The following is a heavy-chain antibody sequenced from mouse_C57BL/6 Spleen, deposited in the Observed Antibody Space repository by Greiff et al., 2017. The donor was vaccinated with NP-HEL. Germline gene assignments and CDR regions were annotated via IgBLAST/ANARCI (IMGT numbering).Heavy chain of an antibody. J-gene: IGHJ4*01. CDR2: IDPSDSYT. Sequence: QVQLQQPGAELVMPGASVKLSCKASGYTFTSYWMHWVKQRPGQGLEWIGEIDPSDSYTNYNQKFKGKSTLTVDKSSSTAYRQLSSLTSEDSAVYYWARGRYAMDYGGQGTSVTVSS. CDR3: ARGRYAMDY. V-gene: IGHV1-69*01. CDR1: GYTFTSYW.